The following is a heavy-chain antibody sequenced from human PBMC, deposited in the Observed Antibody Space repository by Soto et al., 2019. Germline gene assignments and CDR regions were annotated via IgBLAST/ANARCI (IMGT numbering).Heavy chain of an antibody. Sequence: ASVKVSCKASGYTFTSYDINWVRQATGQGLEWMEWMNPNSGNTGYAQKFQGRVTMTRNTSISTAYMELSSLRSEDTAVYYCARDQYGSGSYSQGYWGQGTLVTVSS. CDR2: MNPNSGNT. J-gene: IGHJ4*02. V-gene: IGHV1-8*01. CDR1: GYTFTSYD. CDR3: ARDQYGSGSYSQGY. D-gene: IGHD3-10*01.